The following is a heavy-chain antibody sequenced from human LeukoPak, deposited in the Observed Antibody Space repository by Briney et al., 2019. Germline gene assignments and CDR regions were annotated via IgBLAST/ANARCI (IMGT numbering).Heavy chain of an antibody. Sequence: SETLSLTCTVSGGSISSGFYYWSWIRQPAGKGLEWIGRIYTSGSTNYNPSLKSRVTISVDTSKNQFSLKLSSVTAADTAVYYCASGGITIFGVVDFDYWGQGTLVTVSS. V-gene: IGHV4-61*02. CDR1: GGSISSGFYY. D-gene: IGHD3-3*01. J-gene: IGHJ4*02. CDR3: ASGGITIFGVVDFDY. CDR2: IYTSGST.